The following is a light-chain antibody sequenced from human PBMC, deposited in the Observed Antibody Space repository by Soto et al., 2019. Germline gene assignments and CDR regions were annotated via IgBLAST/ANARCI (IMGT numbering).Light chain of an antibody. CDR1: GSNIGSHD. CDR3: VAWDDSLTGRV. V-gene: IGLV1-47*02. CDR2: RND. J-gene: IGLJ3*02. Sequence: QPVLTQPPSASGTPGQRVTISCSGSGSNIGSHDVYWYQHLPGTAPKVLIYRNDQRPSGVPDRFSASRSGTSASLAISGLRSEDDADYYCVAWDDSLTGRVFGGGTKLTVL.